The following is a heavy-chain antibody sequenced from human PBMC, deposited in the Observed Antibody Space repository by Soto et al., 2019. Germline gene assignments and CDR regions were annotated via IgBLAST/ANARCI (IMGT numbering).Heavy chain of an antibody. J-gene: IGHJ6*02. CDR2: ISSNGGST. CDR3: VKGNDFWSGYYKYNYYYYGMDV. Sequence: GGSLRLSCSASGFTFSSYAMHWVRQATGKGLEYVSAISSNGGSTYYADSVKGRFTISRDNSKNTLYLQMSSLRAEDTAVYYCVKGNDFWSGYYKYNYYYYGMDVWGQGTTVTVSS. V-gene: IGHV3-64D*08. CDR1: GFTFSSYA. D-gene: IGHD3-3*01.